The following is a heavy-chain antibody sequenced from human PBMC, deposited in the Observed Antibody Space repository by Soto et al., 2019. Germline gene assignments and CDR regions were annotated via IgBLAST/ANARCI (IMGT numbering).Heavy chain of an antibody. CDR2: TYYRSKWYN. CDR3: ARSGRRGYCSGGSCYVD. J-gene: IGHJ4*02. CDR1: GDSVSSNSAA. Sequence: QTLSLTCAISGDSVSSNSAAWNWIRQSPSRGLEWLGRTYYRSKWYNDYAVSVKSRITINPDTSKNQFSLQLNSVTPEDTAVYYCARSGRRGYCSGGSCYVDWGQGTLVTVSS. V-gene: IGHV6-1*01. D-gene: IGHD2-15*01.